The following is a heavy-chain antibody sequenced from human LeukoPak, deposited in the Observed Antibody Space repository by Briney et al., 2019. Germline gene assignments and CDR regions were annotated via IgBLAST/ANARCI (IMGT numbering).Heavy chain of an antibody. CDR2: IYQSGNT. CDR1: GYSISSGYY. CDR3: ARVHNIAATGSDAFDI. Sequence: SETLSLTCTVSGYSISSGYYWGWIRQPPGKGLEWIGSIYQSGNTYYNPSLKSRVTISVDTSKNQFSLKLTSVTAADTAVYSCARVHNIAATGSDAFDIWGKGTMVTVSS. V-gene: IGHV4-38-2*02. J-gene: IGHJ3*02. D-gene: IGHD6-13*01.